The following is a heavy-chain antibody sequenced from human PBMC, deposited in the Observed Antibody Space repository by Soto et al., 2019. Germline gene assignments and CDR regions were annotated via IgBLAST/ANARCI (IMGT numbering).Heavy chain of an antibody. CDR3: ARLEWLSLAAWFDP. D-gene: IGHD3-3*01. CDR2: IYPGDSDT. CDR1: GYSFSDYW. Sequence: GESLKISCKASGYSFSDYWIGWVRQMPGRGLEWMGIIYPGDSDTRYSASFQGQVTISADKSINTAYLQWSSLKASDTAIYYCARLEWLSLAAWFDPWGQGTLVTVSS. V-gene: IGHV5-51*01. J-gene: IGHJ5*02.